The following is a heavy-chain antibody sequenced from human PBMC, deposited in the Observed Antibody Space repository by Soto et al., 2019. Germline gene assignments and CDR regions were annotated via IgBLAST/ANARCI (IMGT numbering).Heavy chain of an antibody. V-gene: IGHV1-69*06. CDR3: GRVSLYGAVGYYDF. J-gene: IGHJ4*02. D-gene: IGHD4-17*01. CDR2: IVPIFGTT. Sequence: QVRVVQSGTEVKKPGSSVKVSCKISVGAFSTYGIHWVRQAPGQGLEWVGGIVPIFGTTRNAQKFQGRVTFSAEKSASTAYMDLTSLTSEDTAIYFCGRVSLYGAVGYYDFWGRGTLIAVSS. CDR1: VGAFSTYG.